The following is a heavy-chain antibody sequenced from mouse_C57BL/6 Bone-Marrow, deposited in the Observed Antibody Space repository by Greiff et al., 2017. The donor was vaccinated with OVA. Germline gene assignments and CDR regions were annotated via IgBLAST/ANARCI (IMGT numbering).Heavy chain of an antibody. CDR3: VRQGGIYYAMDY. Sequence: EVKLMESGGGLVQPKGSLKLSCAASGFSFNTYAMNWVRQAPGKGLEWVARIRSKSNNYATYYADSVKDRFTISRDDSESMLYLQMNNLKTEDTAMYYCVRQGGIYYAMDYWGQGTSVTVSA. J-gene: IGHJ4*01. CDR1: GFSFNTYA. V-gene: IGHV10-1*01. CDR2: IRSKSNNYAT.